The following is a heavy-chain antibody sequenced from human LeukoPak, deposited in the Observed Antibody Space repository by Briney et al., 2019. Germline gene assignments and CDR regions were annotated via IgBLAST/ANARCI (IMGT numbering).Heavy chain of an antibody. CDR1: GITFDDYA. J-gene: IGHJ3*02. Sequence: GGSLRLSCAACGITFDDYAMHWVRQAPGKGLEWVSGISWNSGSIGYADSVKGRFTISRDNAKNSLYLQMNSLRAEDTAVYYCAREIAVGPSYAFDIWGQGTMVTVSS. CDR2: ISWNSGSI. CDR3: AREIAVGPSYAFDI. V-gene: IGHV3-9*01. D-gene: IGHD6-19*01.